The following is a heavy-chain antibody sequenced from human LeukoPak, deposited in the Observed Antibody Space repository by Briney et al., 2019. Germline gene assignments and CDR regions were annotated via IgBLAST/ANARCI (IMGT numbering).Heavy chain of an antibody. CDR2: ITSSSSYL. CDR3: ARSRGGRYFDSLLSPLDY. Sequence: GGSLRLSCAASGFTFRSYSMNWVRQSPGKGLEWVSSITSSSSYLFYADSVKGRFTISSDNVNTSLYLQMNSLRAEDMALYYCARSRGGRYFDSLLSPLDYWGQGTLVTVSS. CDR1: GFTFRSYS. J-gene: IGHJ4*02. D-gene: IGHD3-9*01. V-gene: IGHV3-21*04.